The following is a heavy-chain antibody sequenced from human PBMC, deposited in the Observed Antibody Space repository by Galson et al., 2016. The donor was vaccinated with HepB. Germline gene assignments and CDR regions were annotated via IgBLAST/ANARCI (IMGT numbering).Heavy chain of an antibody. CDR2: ISSRSSTI. J-gene: IGHJ4*02. Sequence: SLRLSCAASGFTFSDYYMNWIRQAPGKGLEWISYISSRSSTIYYADSVKGRFTISRDSSQNTLYLQMNSPRTEDTAVYFCARKSMAGPRSYFDYWGQGTLVTVSS. CDR1: GFTFSDYY. D-gene: IGHD6-19*01. CDR3: ARKSMAGPRSYFDY. V-gene: IGHV3-11*04.